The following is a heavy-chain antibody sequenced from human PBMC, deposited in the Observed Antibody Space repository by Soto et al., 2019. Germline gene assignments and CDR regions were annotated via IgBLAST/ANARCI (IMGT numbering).Heavy chain of an antibody. CDR2: ISYDGSNK. CDR1: GCTFSSYA. Sequence: GGSLRLSCAASGCTFSSYAMHWVRQAPGKGLEWVAVISYDGSNKYYADSVKGRFTISRDNSKNTLYLQMNSLRAEDTAVYYCARELAGYSSSWFDYWRQGTLVTVSS. D-gene: IGHD6-13*01. CDR3: ARELAGYSSSWFDY. V-gene: IGHV3-30-3*01. J-gene: IGHJ4*02.